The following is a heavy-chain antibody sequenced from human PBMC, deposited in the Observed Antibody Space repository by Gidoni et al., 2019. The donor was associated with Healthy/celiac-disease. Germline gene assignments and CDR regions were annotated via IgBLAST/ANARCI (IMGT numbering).Heavy chain of an antibody. V-gene: IGHV3-48*01. D-gene: IGHD1-7*01. CDR3: AKTGTTQFDY. CDR1: GFTFSSYS. CDR2: ISSSSSTI. Sequence: EVQLVESGGGLVQPGGSLRLSCAASGFTFSSYSMNWVRQAPGKGLEWVSYISSSSSTIYYADSVKGRFTISRDNAKNSLYLQMNSLRAEDTAVYYCAKTGTTQFDYWGQGTLVTVSS. J-gene: IGHJ4*02.